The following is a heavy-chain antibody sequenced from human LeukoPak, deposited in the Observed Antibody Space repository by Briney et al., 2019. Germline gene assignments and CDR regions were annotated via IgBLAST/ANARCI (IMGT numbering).Heavy chain of an antibody. CDR3: ARDRWYDILTGYYGRSANWFDP. Sequence: PSETLSLTCAVSGYSISSGYYWGWIRQPPGKGLEWIGSIYHSGSTYYNPSHKSRVTISVDTSKNQFSLKLSSVTAADTAVYYCARDRWYDILTGYYGRSANWFDPWGQGTLVTVSS. CDR1: GYSISSGYY. J-gene: IGHJ5*02. CDR2: IYHSGST. V-gene: IGHV4-38-2*02. D-gene: IGHD3-9*01.